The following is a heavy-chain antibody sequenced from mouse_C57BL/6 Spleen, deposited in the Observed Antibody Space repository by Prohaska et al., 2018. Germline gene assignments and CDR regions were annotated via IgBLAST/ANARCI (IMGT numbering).Heavy chain of an antibody. D-gene: IGHD1-1*01. CDR1: GFNIKDYY. Sequence: AELVKPGASVKLSRTASGFNIKDYYMHWVKQRTEQGLEWIGRIDPEDGETKYAPKFQGKATITADTSSNTAYLQLSSLTSEDTAVYYCASHYYGSSYKGFDYWGQGTTLTVSS. J-gene: IGHJ2*01. V-gene: IGHV14-2*01. CDR3: ASHYYGSSYKGFDY. CDR2: IDPEDGET.